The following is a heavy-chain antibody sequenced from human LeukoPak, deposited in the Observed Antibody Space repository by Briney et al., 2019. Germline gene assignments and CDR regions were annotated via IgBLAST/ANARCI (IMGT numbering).Heavy chain of an antibody. CDR3: AKDSRPWGYFDY. Sequence: GGSLRLSCAAPGFTFSSYAMSWVRQAPGKGLEWVSAISGSGGSTYYADSVKGRFTISRDNSKNTLYLQMNSLRAEDTAVYYCAKDSRPWGYFDYWGQGTLVTVSS. V-gene: IGHV3-23*01. J-gene: IGHJ4*02. CDR2: ISGSGGST. D-gene: IGHD1-26*01. CDR1: GFTFSSYA.